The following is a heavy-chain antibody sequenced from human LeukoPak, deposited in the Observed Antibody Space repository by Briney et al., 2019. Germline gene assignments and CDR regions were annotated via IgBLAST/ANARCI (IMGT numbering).Heavy chain of an antibody. V-gene: IGHV3-21*01. CDR3: GRAFPPLRTSSAGDL. CDR1: GFTFSDYD. CDR2: ISGLSSYT. Sequence: EGSLRLSCSASGFTFSDYDMNWVRQAPGKGLEWVSSISGLSSYTYYGESVKGRFSISRDNAKNSLYLQMNSLGAEDTATYYCGRAFPPLRTSSAGDLWGQGILVTVSS. J-gene: IGHJ4*02. D-gene: IGHD3-16*01.